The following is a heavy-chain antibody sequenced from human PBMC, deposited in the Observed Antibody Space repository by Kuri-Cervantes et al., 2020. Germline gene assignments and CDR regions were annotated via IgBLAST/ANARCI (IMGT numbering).Heavy chain of an antibody. CDR2: ISGGST. Sequence: GESLKISCAASGFTVNSNEMNWVRQAPGKGLEWVSFISGGSTYYTDSRKGRCTISRDNSKNTLYLQMNSLRAEDTAVYYCARDGYSSGWYGGGFDYWGQGTLVTVSS. D-gene: IGHD6-19*01. CDR3: ARDGYSSGWYGGGFDY. CDR1: GFTVNSNE. V-gene: IGHV3-38-3*01. J-gene: IGHJ4*02.